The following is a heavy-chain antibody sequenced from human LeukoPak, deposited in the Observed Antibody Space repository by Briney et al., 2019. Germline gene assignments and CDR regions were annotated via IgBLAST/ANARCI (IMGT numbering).Heavy chain of an antibody. J-gene: IGHJ4*02. CDR1: GGTFSSYA. CDR3: AGEDPYYDFWGGYYGPLGY. D-gene: IGHD3-3*01. CDR2: IIPILGIA. Sequence: RVASVKVSCKASGGTFSSYAISWVRQAPGQGLEWMGRIIPILGIANYAQKFQGRVTITADKSTSTAYMELSSLRSEDTAVYYCAGEDPYYDFWGGYYGPLGYWGQGTLVTVSS. V-gene: IGHV1-69*04.